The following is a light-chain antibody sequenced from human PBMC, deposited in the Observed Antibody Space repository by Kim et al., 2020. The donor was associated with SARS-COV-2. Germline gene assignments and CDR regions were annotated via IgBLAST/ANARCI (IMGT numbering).Light chain of an antibody. CDR1: QGISSY. V-gene: IGKV1-9*01. Sequence: SVGDRVTIPCRASQGISSYLAWYQQKPGLAPKVLIYSASTLQSGVPSRFSGSGSGTDFTLTINSLQPEDFATYYCQQLHGYPLAFGGGTKVDIK. J-gene: IGKJ4*01. CDR3: QQLHGYPLA. CDR2: SAS.